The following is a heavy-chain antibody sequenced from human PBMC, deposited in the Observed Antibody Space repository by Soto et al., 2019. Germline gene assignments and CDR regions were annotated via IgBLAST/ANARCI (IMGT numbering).Heavy chain of an antibody. CDR1: GFTFSSYG. J-gene: IGHJ6*02. V-gene: IGHV3-30*18. D-gene: IGHD6-6*01. CDR2: ISYDGSNK. CDR3: AKEGRSSSSDYYYYGMDV. Sequence: PGGSLRLSCAASGFTFSSYGMHWVRQAPGKGLEWVAVISYDGSNKYYADSVKGRFTISRDNSKNTLYLQMNSLRAEDTAVYYCAKEGRSSSSDYYYYGMDVWGQGTTVTVSS.